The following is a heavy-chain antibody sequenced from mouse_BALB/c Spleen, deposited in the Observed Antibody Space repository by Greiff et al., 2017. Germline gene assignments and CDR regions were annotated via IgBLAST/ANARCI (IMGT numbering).Heavy chain of an antibody. CDR1: CYTFTSYT. D-gene: IGHD2-10*01. CDR2: INPSSGYT. CDR3: ARGGAYYGSFDV. V-gene: IGHV1-4*01. J-gene: IGHJ1*01. Sequence: VKLQQSGAELARPGASVKMSCKASCYTFTSYTMHWVKQRPGQGLEWIGYINPSSGYTNYNQKFKDKATLTADKSSSTAYMQLSSLTSEDSAVYYCARGGAYYGSFDVWGAGTTVTVSS.